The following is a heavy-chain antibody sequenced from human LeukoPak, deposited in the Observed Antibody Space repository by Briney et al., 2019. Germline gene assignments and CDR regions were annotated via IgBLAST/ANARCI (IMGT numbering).Heavy chain of an antibody. J-gene: IGHJ6*02. CDR2: TYYRSKWYN. Sequence: SQTLSLTCAIPGDSVSSNSAAWNWIRQSPSRGLEWLGRTYYRSKWYNDYAVSVKSRITINPDTSKNQFSLQLNYVTPEDTAVYYCARGELDFWSGPYYGMDVWGQGTTVTVSS. D-gene: IGHD3-3*01. CDR3: ARGELDFWSGPYYGMDV. V-gene: IGHV6-1*01. CDR1: GDSVSSNSAA.